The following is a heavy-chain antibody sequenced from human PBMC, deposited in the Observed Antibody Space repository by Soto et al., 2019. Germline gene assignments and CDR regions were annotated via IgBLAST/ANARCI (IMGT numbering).Heavy chain of an antibody. CDR1: GFIFENFG. J-gene: IGHJ5*02. D-gene: IGHD1-26*01. CDR3: AKNQGVELVPLATVDWFDP. V-gene: IGHV3-23*01. Sequence: GGSLRLSCAASGFIFENFGMSWVRQAPGKGLEWISSISGSGFKKYYADSVKGRFTISRDNSKSTVYLELNNLSAEDTAVYHCAKNQGVELVPLATVDWFDPWGQGSVVPVSS. CDR2: ISGSGFKK.